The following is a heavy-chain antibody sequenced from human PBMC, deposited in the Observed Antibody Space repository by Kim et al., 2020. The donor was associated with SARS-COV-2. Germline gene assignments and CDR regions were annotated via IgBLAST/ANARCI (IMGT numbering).Heavy chain of an antibody. J-gene: IGHJ4*02. V-gene: IGHV1-46*01. Sequence: ASVKVSCKTSRYIFTNYFLNWVRQAPGQGLEWVGMINPTGIISPSGAITTIYAQRFQGRVTMTRDTSTSTVYMELSSLRSEDTAVYYCARSGLTATGWGDQWGQGTLVTVSS. CDR2: INPTGIISPSGAITT. CDR3: ARSGLTATGWGDQ. CDR1: RYIFTNYF. D-gene: IGHD6-13*01.